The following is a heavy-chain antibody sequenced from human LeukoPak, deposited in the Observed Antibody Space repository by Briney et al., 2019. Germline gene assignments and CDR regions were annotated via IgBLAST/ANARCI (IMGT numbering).Heavy chain of an antibody. V-gene: IGHV3-23*01. J-gene: IGHJ4*02. CDR3: ARAQGALDY. D-gene: IGHD1-26*01. CDR1: GFTITIYA. CDR2: IGGGGTE. Sequence: RAGGSLRLSCAASGFTITIYAVNWVRQAPGKGLEWVSGIGGGGTEYYADSVKGRFIISSDNSQNLVHLQMNSLAVEDTAVYYCARAQGALDYWGQGTLVTVSS.